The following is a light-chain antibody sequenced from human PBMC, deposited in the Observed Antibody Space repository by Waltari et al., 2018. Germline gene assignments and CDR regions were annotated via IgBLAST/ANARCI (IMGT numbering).Light chain of an antibody. CDR3: MQALQSRLT. CDR2: LGS. J-gene: IGKJ2*01. CDR1: QSLLYGNGYYF. Sequence: DIVMTQSPLSLPVTPGEPASIACRSSQSLLYGNGYYFLDWYVQKPGQPPQLLIYLGSNRASGVPDRFSGSGSGTDFSLKIGRVEAEDVGLYYCMQALQSRLTFGQGTKLEIK. V-gene: IGKV2-28*01.